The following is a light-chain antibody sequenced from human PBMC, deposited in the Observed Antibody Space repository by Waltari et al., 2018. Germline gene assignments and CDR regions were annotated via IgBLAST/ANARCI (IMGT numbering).Light chain of an antibody. CDR1: QSVRNN. CDR2: GAS. Sequence: EIVMTQSPATLSVSPGERATLSCRASQSVRNNLAWFQQKPGQVPRHLIYGASTRATGIPARFSGSGSGTDFTLTISSLQSEDFAVYYCQQYNKWPTWTFGQGTKVEIK. CDR3: QQYNKWPTWT. J-gene: IGKJ1*01. V-gene: IGKV3-15*01.